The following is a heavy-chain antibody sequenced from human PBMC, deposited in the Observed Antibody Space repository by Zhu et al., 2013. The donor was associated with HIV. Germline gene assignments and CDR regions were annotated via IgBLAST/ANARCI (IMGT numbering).Heavy chain of an antibody. CDR3: ARDRLISMKVVRPWFDP. CDR1: GYTFTDYD. CDR2: MNPRSGNT. V-gene: IGHV1-8*01. J-gene: IGHJ5*02. Sequence: QVQLVQSGTEVKRPGASVTVSCKASGYTFTDYDVNWVRQAAGQGLEWMGWMNPRSGNTGSAQKFQGRLFFTRDTSISTAYMELSRLRSDDTAVYYCARDRLISMKVVRPWFDPGAREPWSPSPQ. D-gene: IGHD3-22*01.